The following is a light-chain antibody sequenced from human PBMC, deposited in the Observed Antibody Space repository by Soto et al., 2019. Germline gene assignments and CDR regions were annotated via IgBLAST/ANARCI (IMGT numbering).Light chain of an antibody. CDR2: GAS. CDR1: QSVSSGY. J-gene: IGKJ1*01. V-gene: IGKV3-20*01. CDR3: QQYTYSPCT. Sequence: EVVLTQSPGTLSLSPGERATLSCRASQSVSSGYLGWYQQKPGQAPRLLIYGASSRATGIPDRFSGSGSGTDFTLTISRLEPEDFAVEFCQQYTYSPCTFGQGTKVEIK.